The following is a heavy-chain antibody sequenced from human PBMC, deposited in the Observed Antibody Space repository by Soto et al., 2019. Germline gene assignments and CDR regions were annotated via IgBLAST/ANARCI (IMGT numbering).Heavy chain of an antibody. J-gene: IGHJ4*02. Sequence: SGPTLVYPTQTLTLTCTFSGFSRSTSRMSVAWIRQPPGKALEWLARIDWDDAKFFNTSLKTRLTVSKDTSKNQVVLALTNMDPVDSGTYYCARMIFGRTGEYYFDYWGQGILVTVSS. CDR1: GFSRSTSRMS. V-gene: IGHV2-70*17. CDR3: ARMIFGRTGEYYFDY. D-gene: IGHD3-3*01. CDR2: IDWDDAK.